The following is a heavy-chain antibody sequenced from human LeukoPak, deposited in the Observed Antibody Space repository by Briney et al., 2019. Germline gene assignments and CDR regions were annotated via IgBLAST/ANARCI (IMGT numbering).Heavy chain of an antibody. CDR3: AGENIIAAAGTPSNWFDP. Sequence: ASVKVSCKASGYTFTSYGISWVRQAPGQGLGWMGWISAYNGNTNYAQKLQGRVTMTTDTSTSTAYMELRSLRSDGTAVYYCAGENIIAAAGTPSNWFDPWGQGTLVTVSS. D-gene: IGHD6-13*01. CDR2: ISAYNGNT. J-gene: IGHJ5*02. V-gene: IGHV1-18*01. CDR1: GYTFTSYG.